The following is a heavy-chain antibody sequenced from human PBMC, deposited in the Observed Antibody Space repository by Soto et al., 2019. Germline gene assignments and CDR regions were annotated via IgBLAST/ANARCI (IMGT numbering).Heavy chain of an antibody. Sequence: QVQLVESGGGVVQPGRSLRLSCAASGFTFSSYGMHWVRQAPGKGLEWVAVISYDGSNKYYADSVKGRFTISRDNSKNTLYLQMNSLRAADTAVYYCAKGAIWFGEVPLDVWGQGTTVTVSS. CDR1: GFTFSSYG. V-gene: IGHV3-30*18. CDR3: AKGAIWFGEVPLDV. CDR2: ISYDGSNK. D-gene: IGHD3-10*01. J-gene: IGHJ6*02.